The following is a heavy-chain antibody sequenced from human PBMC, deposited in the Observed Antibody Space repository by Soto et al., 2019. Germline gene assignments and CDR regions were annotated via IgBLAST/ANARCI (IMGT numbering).Heavy chain of an antibody. D-gene: IGHD2-21*02. CDR1: GFRFEDYT. J-gene: IGHJ4*02. Sequence: GGSLRLSCAASGFRFEDYTMHWGRHTPGKGPEWISLISWDGGSTLSADSVKGRFIISRVNSNNSLYLQMHSLTTEDTALYFCAREVTAGWTAKKQYIDHWGQRTLVTVSS. V-gene: IGHV3-43*01. CDR2: ISWDGGST. CDR3: AREVTAGWTAKKQYIDH.